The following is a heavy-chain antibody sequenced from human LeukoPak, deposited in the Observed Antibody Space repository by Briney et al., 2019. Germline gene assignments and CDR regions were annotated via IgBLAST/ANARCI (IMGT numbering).Heavy chain of an antibody. CDR1: GGSISPYF. CDR3: ARDLKIGGISGWYTFDY. CDR2: IYYSGTT. J-gene: IGHJ4*02. V-gene: IGHV4-59*01. Sequence: NPSETLSLTCTVSGGSISPYFWSWIRQPPGKAMEWIGYIYYSGTTNYSPSLKSRVTISVDTSKNQFSLKLNSVTAADTAVYYCARDLKIGGISGWYTFDYWGQGTLVTVSS. D-gene: IGHD6-19*01.